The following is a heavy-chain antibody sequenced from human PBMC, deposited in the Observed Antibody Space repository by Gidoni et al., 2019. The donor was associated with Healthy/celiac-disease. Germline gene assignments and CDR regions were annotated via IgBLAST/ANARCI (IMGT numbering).Heavy chain of an antibody. D-gene: IGHD4-4*01. CDR3: ASQFLVTRWFDP. Sequence: QPQLQQSGPGLVTPSDTLSLTCPGSAGSTSSSGYSWGWSRQPPGEGLGWIGSIYYCGSTYYSPALNSGVTISVDTSKSQFSLMLSSVTAADTAVYYWASQFLVTRWFDPWGQGTLVTVSS. J-gene: IGHJ5*02. V-gene: IGHV4-39*01. CDR1: AGSTSSSGYS. CDR2: IYYCGST.